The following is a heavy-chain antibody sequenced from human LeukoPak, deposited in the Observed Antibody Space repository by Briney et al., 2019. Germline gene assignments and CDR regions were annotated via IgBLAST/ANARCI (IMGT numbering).Heavy chain of an antibody. CDR1: GGTFSSYA. J-gene: IGHJ4*02. Sequence: SVKVSCKASGGTFSSYAISWVRQAPGQGLEWMGGIIPILGTANYAQKFQGRVTITADESTSTAYMELSSLRSEDTAVYYCARGPRGYSYAAYFDYWGQGTLVTVSS. CDR2: IIPILGTA. CDR3: ARGPRGYSYAAYFDY. V-gene: IGHV1-69*13. D-gene: IGHD5-18*01.